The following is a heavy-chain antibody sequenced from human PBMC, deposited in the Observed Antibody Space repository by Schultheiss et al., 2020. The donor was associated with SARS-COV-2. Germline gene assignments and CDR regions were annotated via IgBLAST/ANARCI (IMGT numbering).Heavy chain of an antibody. CDR2: IYHSGST. CDR3: ARQLLPAARAYYGMDV. V-gene: IGHV4-38-2*01. D-gene: IGHD2-2*01. Sequence: SQTLSLTCAVSGYSISSGYYWGWIRQPPGKGLEWIGSIYHSGSTYYNPSLKSRVTISVDTSKNQFSLKLSSVTAADTAVYYCARQLLPAARAYYGMDVWGQGTTVTVSS. J-gene: IGHJ6*02. CDR1: GYSISSGYY.